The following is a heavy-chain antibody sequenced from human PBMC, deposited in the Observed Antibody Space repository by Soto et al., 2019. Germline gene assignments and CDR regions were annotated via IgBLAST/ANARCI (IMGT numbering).Heavy chain of an antibody. CDR3: GKGDSGWTLWYFCN. J-gene: IGHJ4*02. CDR2: ISTSGAST. Sequence: PGGSLRLSCAASGITFDNYAMGWVRQAPGSGLEWVSAISTSGASTSFADSVEGRFTISRDNSENTLYLQMSSLRVEDTAVYYCGKGDSGWTLWYFCNWGKGILVRVSS. V-gene: IGHV3-23*01. CDR1: GITFDNYA. D-gene: IGHD3-16*01.